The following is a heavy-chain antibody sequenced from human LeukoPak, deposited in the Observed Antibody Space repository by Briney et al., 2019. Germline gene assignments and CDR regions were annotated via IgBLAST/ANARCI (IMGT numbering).Heavy chain of an antibody. V-gene: IGHV4-31*03. CDR1: GGSISSGGYS. Sequence: PSETLSLTGTVSGGSISSGGYSWSWIRQHPGKGLEWIGYIYYSGSTYYNPSLKSRVTISVDTSKNQFSLKLSSVTAADTAVYYCARWSPNFDYWGQGTLVTVSS. J-gene: IGHJ4*02. CDR3: ARWSPNFDY. CDR2: IYYSGST.